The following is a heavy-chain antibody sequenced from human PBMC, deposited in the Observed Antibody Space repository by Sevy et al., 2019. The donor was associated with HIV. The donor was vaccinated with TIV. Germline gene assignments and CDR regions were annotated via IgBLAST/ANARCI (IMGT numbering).Heavy chain of an antibody. D-gene: IGHD6-19*01. CDR1: GFTFSIYS. V-gene: IGHV3-21*01. CDR2: ISSSGTYI. CDR3: AREPVAGTVY. Sequence: GGSLRLSCAASGFTFSIYSMNWVRQAPGKGLEWVSSISSSGTYIYYVDSVKGRFTIPRDSAKNLLYLQMNSLRAEDTAVYYCAREPVAGTVYWGQGTLVTVSS. J-gene: IGHJ4*02.